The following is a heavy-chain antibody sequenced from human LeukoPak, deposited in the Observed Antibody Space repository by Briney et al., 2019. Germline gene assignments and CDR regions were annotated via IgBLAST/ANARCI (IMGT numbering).Heavy chain of an antibody. CDR1: GGTFHSYI. Sequence: ASVRVSCKASGGTFHSYIVTWVRQAPGQGLEWMGGIVPIIGTANYAQKFQGRVTITADDSTSTAYMELRSLRSEDTAIYYCARDQRPSCLGGICYSGDYWGQGTLVTVTS. CDR3: ARDQRPSCLGGICYSGDY. J-gene: IGHJ4*02. CDR2: IVPIIGTA. V-gene: IGHV1-69*13. D-gene: IGHD2-15*01.